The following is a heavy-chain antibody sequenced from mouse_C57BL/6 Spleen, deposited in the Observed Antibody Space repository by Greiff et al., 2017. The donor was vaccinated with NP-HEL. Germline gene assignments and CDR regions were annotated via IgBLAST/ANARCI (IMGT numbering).Heavy chain of an antibody. CDR1: GFTFSSYG. V-gene: IGHV5-6*01. Sequence: VQLKESGGDLVKPGGSLKLSCAASGFTFSSYGMSWVRQTPDKRLEWVATISSGGSYTYYPDSVKGRFTISRDNAKNTLYLQMSSLKSEDTAMYYCARPDYYGSRYYFDYWGQGTTLTVSS. D-gene: IGHD1-1*01. CDR2: ISSGGSYT. J-gene: IGHJ2*01. CDR3: ARPDYYGSRYYFDY.